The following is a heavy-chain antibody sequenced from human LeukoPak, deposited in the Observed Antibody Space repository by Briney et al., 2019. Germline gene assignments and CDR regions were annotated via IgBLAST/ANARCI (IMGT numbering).Heavy chain of an antibody. V-gene: IGHV3-9*01. J-gene: IGHJ4*02. CDR3: AKDIRIAAAGGFDY. CDR1: GFTFDDYA. D-gene: IGHD6-13*01. CDR2: ISWNSGSI. Sequence: PGRSLRLSCAASGFTFDDYAMHWVRQAPGKGLEWVSGISWNSGSIGYADSVKGRFTISRDNAKNSLYLQMNSLRAEDTALYYCAKDIRIAAAGGFDYWGQGTLVTVSS.